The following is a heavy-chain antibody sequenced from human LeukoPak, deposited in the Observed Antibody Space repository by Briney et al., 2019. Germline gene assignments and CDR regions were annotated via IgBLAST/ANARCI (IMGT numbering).Heavy chain of an antibody. CDR2: VYYSGST. CDR3: ARAEGFDI. CDR1: GGSISNYY. J-gene: IGHJ3*02. Sequence: SETLSLTCTVSGGSISNYYWSWIRQPPGRGLEWIGYVYYSGSTNYNPSLKSRVTISVDTSKNHFSLKLSSVTAADTAVYYCARAEGFDIWGQGTMVTVSS. V-gene: IGHV4-59*01.